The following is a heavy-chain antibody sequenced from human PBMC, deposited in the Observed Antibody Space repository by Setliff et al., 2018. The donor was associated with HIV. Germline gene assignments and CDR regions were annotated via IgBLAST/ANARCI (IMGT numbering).Heavy chain of an antibody. Sequence: PSETLSLTCTVSGGSISSGGYYWSWIRQHPGKGLEWIGYIYYSGSTYYNPSLKSRVTISVDTSKNQFSLKLSSVTAADTAVYYCARDRRHYYDSSGYYYGMDVWGQGTTVTGLL. V-gene: IGHV4-31*03. D-gene: IGHD3-22*01. CDR3: ARDRRHYYDSSGYYYGMDV. CDR2: IYYSGST. J-gene: IGHJ6*02. CDR1: GGSISSGGYY.